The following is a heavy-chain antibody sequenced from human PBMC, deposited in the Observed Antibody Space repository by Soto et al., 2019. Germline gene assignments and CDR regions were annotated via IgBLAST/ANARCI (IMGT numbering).Heavy chain of an antibody. CDR2: IIPILGIA. V-gene: IGHV1-69*02. J-gene: IGHJ6*03. Sequence: ASVKVSCKASGGTFSSYTISWVRQAPGQGLEWMGRIIPILGIANYAQKFQGRVTITADKSTSTAYMELSSLRSEETAVYYCARLHSNYYYMDVWGKGTTVTVSS. CDR3: ARLHSNYYYMDV. CDR1: GGTFSSYT.